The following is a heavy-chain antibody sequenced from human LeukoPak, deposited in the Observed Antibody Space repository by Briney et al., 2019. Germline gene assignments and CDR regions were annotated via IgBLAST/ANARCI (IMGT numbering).Heavy chain of an antibody. D-gene: IGHD1-1*01. V-gene: IGHV4-4*02. CDR2: IYHRSGTP. CDR3: AGGGNWRLDP. Sequence: PSGTLSLTCAVSGGSINSDDWWSWVRQSPGKGLEWIGAIYHRSGTPTYNPSLKSRVTISVDKSKNQFSPNLSSVTAADTAVYFCAGGGNWRLDPWGQGTLVTVSS. CDR1: GGSINSDDW. J-gene: IGHJ5*02.